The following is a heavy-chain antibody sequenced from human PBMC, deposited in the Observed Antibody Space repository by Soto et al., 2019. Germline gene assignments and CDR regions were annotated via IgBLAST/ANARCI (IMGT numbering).Heavy chain of an antibody. D-gene: IGHD5-12*01. CDR3: AREMATIPRDYGMDV. V-gene: IGHV3-30-3*01. Sequence: QVQLVESGGGVVQPGRSLRLSCEASGCTFSSYAMHWVRQAPGKGLEWVAVISYDGSNKYYADSVKGRFTISRDNSTNTLYLQMNSLRAEDTAVYYCAREMATIPRDYGMDVWGQGTTVTVSS. CDR2: ISYDGSNK. J-gene: IGHJ6*02. CDR1: GCTFSSYA.